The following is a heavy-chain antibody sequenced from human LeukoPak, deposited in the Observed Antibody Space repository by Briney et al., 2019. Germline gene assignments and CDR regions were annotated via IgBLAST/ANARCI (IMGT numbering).Heavy chain of an antibody. CDR1: GYTFINYG. J-gene: IGHJ6*02. D-gene: IGHD2-15*01. CDR2: ISVYKGDT. V-gene: IGHV1-18*01. CDR3: ARDRSNSDV. Sequence: ASVKVSCKASGYTFINYGICWVRQAPGQGLEWMGWISVYKGDTNYAQKFQGRVTMTTDKSTSTAYMELRSLRSDDTAVYFCARDRSNSDVWGQGTTVTVSS.